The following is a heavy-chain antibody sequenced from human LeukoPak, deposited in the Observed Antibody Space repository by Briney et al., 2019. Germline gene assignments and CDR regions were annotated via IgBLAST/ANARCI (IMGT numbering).Heavy chain of an antibody. V-gene: IGHV3-43*02. CDR2: ISGDGGST. Sequence: PGGSLRLSCAASGFTFDDYAMHLVRQAPGKGLEWVSLISGDGGSTFYADSVKGRFTISRDNSKNSLYLQMNSLRTEDTALYYCAKSHRIAAAGTGFDYWGQGTLVTVSS. J-gene: IGHJ4*02. CDR1: GFTFDDYA. D-gene: IGHD6-13*01. CDR3: AKSHRIAAAGTGFDY.